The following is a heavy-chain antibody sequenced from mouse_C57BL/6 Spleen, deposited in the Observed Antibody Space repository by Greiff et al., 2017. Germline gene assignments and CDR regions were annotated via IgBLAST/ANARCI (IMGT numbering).Heavy chain of an antibody. Sequence: EVKLQESGPGLVKPSQSLSLTCSVTGYSITSGYYWNWIRQFPGNKLEWMGYISYDGSNNYNPSLKNRISITRDTSKNQFFLKLNSVTTEDTATYYCARESNYDAMDYWGQGTSVTVSS. CDR2: ISYDGSN. J-gene: IGHJ4*01. D-gene: IGHD2-5*01. CDR3: ARESNYDAMDY. V-gene: IGHV3-6*01. CDR1: GYSITSGYY.